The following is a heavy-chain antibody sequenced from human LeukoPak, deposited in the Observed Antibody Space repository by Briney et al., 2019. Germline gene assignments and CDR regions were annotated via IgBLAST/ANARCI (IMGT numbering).Heavy chain of an antibody. J-gene: IGHJ4*01. CDR2: IIPIFGTA. CDR3: AGEGGYDFDY. CDR1: GGTFSSYA. V-gene: IGHV1-69*01. D-gene: IGHD5-12*01. Sequence: ASVKVSCKASGGTFSSYAISWVRQAPGQGLEWMGGIIPIFGTADYAQEFQGRVTITADESTSTAYMELSSLRSEDTAVYYCAGEGGYDFDYWGHGTLVTVSS.